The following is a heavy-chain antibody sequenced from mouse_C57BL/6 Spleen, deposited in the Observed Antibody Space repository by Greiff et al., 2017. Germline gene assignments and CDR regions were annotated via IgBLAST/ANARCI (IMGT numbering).Heavy chain of an antibody. Sequence: EVKVVESGGGLVKPGGSLKLSCAASGFTFSSYAMSWVRQTPEKRLEWVATISDGGSYTYYPDNVKGRFTISRDNAKNNLYLQMSHLKSEDTAMYYCARERGGYDSYYAMDYWGQGTSVTVSS. J-gene: IGHJ4*01. V-gene: IGHV5-4*01. D-gene: IGHD2-2*01. CDR1: GFTFSSYA. CDR3: ARERGGYDSYYAMDY. CDR2: ISDGGSYT.